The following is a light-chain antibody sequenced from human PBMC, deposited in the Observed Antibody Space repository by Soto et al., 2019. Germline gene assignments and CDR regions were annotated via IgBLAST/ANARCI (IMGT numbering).Light chain of an antibody. CDR2: GAS. CDR1: QSVSSSY. CDR3: QQDGSSPCT. V-gene: IGKV3-20*01. J-gene: IGKJ1*01. Sequence: EIVLTQSPGTLSLSPGERATLSCRASQSVSSSYLAWYQQKPGQAPRLLIYGASSRATGIPDRFSGRGSGTDFTLTISILETEDFAVYYCQQDGSSPCTFGQGTKVEIK.